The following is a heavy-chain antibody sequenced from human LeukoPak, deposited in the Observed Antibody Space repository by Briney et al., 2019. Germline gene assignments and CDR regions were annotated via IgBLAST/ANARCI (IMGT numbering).Heavy chain of an antibody. J-gene: IGHJ4*02. Sequence: GASVKVSCKASGYTFTSYDINWVRQATGQGLEWMGWMNPNSGNTGYAQKFQGRVTMTGNTSISTAYMELSSLRSEDTAVYYCASSYYYDSSGYRPLDYWGQGTLVTVSS. V-gene: IGHV1-8*01. D-gene: IGHD3-22*01. CDR1: GYTFTSYD. CDR3: ASSYYYDSSGYRPLDY. CDR2: MNPNSGNT.